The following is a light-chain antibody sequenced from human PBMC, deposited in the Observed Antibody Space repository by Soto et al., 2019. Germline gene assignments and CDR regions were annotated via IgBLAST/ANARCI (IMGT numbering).Light chain of an antibody. Sequence: EIVLTQSPGTLSLSPGERATLSSRASQSVSSSYLAWYQQKPGQPPRRLIYGASSRATGIPDRFSGSGCGTDFTLTISRLEPEDFAVYYCQQYGGSPPYTFGQGTKLEI. J-gene: IGKJ2*01. V-gene: IGKV3-20*01. CDR1: QSVSSSY. CDR3: QQYGGSPPYT. CDR2: GAS.